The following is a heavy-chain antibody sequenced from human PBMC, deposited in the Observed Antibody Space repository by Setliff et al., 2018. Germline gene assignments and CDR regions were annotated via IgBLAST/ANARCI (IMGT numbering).Heavy chain of an antibody. J-gene: IGHJ6*03. CDR1: GASVSGNSYY. Sequence: SETLSLTCTVSGASVSGNSYYWGWIRQPPGKGLEWIASTYYSGSTYYNPSLKSRVTISVDTSKNQFSLHLASVTAADTALYFCARGQEGFRGIPASHCMDVWDKGIRVTVSS. D-gene: IGHD2-15*01. CDR3: ARGQEGFRGIPASHCMDV. CDR2: TYYSGST. V-gene: IGHV4-39*07.